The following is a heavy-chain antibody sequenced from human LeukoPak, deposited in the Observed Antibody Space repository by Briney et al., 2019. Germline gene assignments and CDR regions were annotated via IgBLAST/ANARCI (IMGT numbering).Heavy chain of an antibody. D-gene: IGHD3-22*01. CDR1: GFTFSGYT. J-gene: IGHJ4*02. CDR3: AREKGRRNYYDSXGYXFDY. CDR2: ISTGGGNI. Sequence: GGPLRLSCAASGFTFSGYTMNWLRHAPGKGLDWVSSISTGGGNIYYAVSVKGRFTISRDNAQNLLYLQMHSLRDEDTAVYSCAREKGRRNYYDSXGYXFDYWGQGTLVTVSS. V-gene: IGHV3-48*02.